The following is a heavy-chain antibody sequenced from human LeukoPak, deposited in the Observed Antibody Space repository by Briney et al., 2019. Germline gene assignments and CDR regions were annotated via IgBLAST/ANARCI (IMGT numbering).Heavy chain of an antibody. V-gene: IGHV6-1*01. J-gene: IGHJ3*02. CDR3: ARESWYSSSWYSFGSTDAFDI. D-gene: IGHD6-13*01. CDR2: TYCRSKWYN. CDR1: GDSVSSNSAA. Sequence: SQTLSLTCAISGDSVSSNSAAWNWIRQSPSRGLEWLGRTYCRSKWYNDYAVSVKSRITINPDTSKNQFSLQLNSVTPEDTAVYYCARESWYSSSWYSFGSTDAFDIWGQGTMVTVSS.